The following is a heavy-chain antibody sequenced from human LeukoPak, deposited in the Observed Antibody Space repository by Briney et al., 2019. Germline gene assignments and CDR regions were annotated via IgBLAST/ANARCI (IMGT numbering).Heavy chain of an antibody. D-gene: IGHD2-15*01. J-gene: IGHJ3*02. V-gene: IGHV5-51*01. CDR1: AYSFTTYW. CDR3: ARQRYCSGGSCFSWYDAFDI. Sequence: GESLKISCQGSAYSFTTYWIGWVRQMPGKGLEWMGIIYPSDSDTKSTPSLQGQVTISADTCTNTAYLQWSSLKDSDAAVYFCARQRYCSGGSCFSWYDAFDIWGQGTVVTVSS. CDR2: IYPSDSDT.